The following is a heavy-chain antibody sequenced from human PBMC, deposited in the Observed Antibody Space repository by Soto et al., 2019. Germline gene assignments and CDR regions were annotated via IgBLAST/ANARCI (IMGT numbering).Heavy chain of an antibody. CDR1: GGTFNRYA. J-gene: IGHJ2*01. CDR3: AQTLGSAVAGPGRFDL. CDR2: ITPMFGTG. V-gene: IGHV1-69*12. Sequence: QVQLVQSGAEVKKPGSSVKVSCKASGGTFNRYAISWLRQAPGQGPEWMGGITPMFGTGNYAQKFQGRVTITADESTTTVHMELRRLTSEDTAVYYCAQTLGSAVAGPGRFDLWGRGTRVIDSS. D-gene: IGHD6-19*01.